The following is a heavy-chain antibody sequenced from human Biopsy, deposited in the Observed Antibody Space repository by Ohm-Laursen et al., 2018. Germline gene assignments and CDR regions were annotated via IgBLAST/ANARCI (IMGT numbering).Heavy chain of an antibody. CDR2: LFYTGKT. V-gene: IGHV4-59*11. CDR3: GRVWLWRGYGVDV. J-gene: IGHJ6*02. D-gene: IGHD6-19*01. CDR1: GGSMSDHY. Sequence: SETLSLTCAVSGGSMSDHYWSWLRQTPGKGLEWLGYLFYTGKTTYNPSLEGRITISVDTSKNKFSLQLDSMTAADTAVYYCGRVWLWRGYGVDVWGQGTTVTVSS.